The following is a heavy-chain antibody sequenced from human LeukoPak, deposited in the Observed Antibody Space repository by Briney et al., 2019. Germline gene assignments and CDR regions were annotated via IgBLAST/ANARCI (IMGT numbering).Heavy chain of an antibody. V-gene: IGHV6-1*01. CDR2: TYYRPKWYN. J-gene: IGHJ3*02. Sequence: SQTLSLTCALSGDSVFSNSSWNWIRQSPSRGLEWLGRTYYRPKWYNDYGVSVKSRININPDTSKNHFSLQLSSVTPEDTAVYYCVRGGQGDGHSADEGFDIWGQGTMVTVS. D-gene: IGHD5-18*01. CDR3: VRGGQGDGHSADEGFDI. CDR1: GDSVFSNSS.